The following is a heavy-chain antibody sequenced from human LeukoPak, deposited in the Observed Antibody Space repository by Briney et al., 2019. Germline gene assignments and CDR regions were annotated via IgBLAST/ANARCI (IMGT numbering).Heavy chain of an antibody. D-gene: IGHD3-3*01. J-gene: IGHJ4*02. CDR1: GGSFSGYY. Sequence: SETLSLTCAVYGGSFSGYYWSWIRQPPGKGLEWIGEINHSGSTNYNPSLKSRVTISVDMSKNQFSLKLSSVTAADTAVYYCARQDYDFASFDYWGQGTLVTVSS. V-gene: IGHV4-34*01. CDR2: INHSGST. CDR3: ARQDYDFASFDY.